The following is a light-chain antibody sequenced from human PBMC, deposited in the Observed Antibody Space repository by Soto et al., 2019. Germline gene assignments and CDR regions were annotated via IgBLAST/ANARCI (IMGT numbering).Light chain of an antibody. Sequence: QSALTQPASVSGSPGQSITISCTGTISDVGGYNYVSWYQHHPGKAPNLLMYEVFNRPSGVSHRFSGSRSGNTDSLTISGLQADDEADYYCTSYASTSTYVVFGGGTKLTVL. CDR3: TSYASTSTYVV. CDR1: ISDVGGYNY. V-gene: IGLV2-14*01. CDR2: EVF. J-gene: IGLJ2*01.